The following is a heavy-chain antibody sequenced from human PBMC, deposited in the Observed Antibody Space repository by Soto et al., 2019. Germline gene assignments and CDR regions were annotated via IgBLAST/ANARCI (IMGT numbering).Heavy chain of an antibody. V-gene: IGHV4-34*01. CDR3: ARGGRCGSTSCLSGGIGMDV. D-gene: IGHD2-2*01. J-gene: IGHJ6*02. CDR2: INHSGST. Sequence: QVQLQQWGAGLLKPSETLSLTCAVYGGSFSGYYWSWIRQPPGKGLEWIGEINHSGSTNYNPCLKDRFTISDDTSKTPFSLKLSSVTAADTAVYYCARGGRCGSTSCLSGGIGMDVWGQGTTVTVSS. CDR1: GGSFSGYY.